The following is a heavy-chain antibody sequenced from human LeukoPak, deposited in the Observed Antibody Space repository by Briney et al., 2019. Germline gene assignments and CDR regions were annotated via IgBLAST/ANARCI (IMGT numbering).Heavy chain of an antibody. CDR3: AREPENSSSWYDWFDP. CDR2: INPNSGGT. J-gene: IGHJ5*02. CDR1: GYTFTSYG. Sequence: ASVKVSCKASGYTFTSYGISWVRQAPGQGLEWMGWINPNSGGTNYAQKFQGRVTMTRDTSISTAYMELSRLRSDDTAVYYCAREPENSSSWYDWFDPWGQGTLVTVSS. V-gene: IGHV1-2*02. D-gene: IGHD6-13*01.